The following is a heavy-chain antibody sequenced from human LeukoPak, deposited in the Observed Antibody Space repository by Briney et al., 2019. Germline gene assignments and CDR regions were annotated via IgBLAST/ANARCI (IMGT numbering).Heavy chain of an antibody. CDR1: LYTFTSYG. CDR2: ISDYKGNT. Sequence: ASVKVSCKHSLYTFTSYGISWVRQAPGQGLEWMGWISDYKGNTNYAQKLQGRDSMTTDTSTSTAYMELRSLRSDDTAVCYCARRGSISGRYDFVYWGEGTLVTVSS. J-gene: IGHJ4*02. V-gene: IGHV1-18*01. CDR3: ARRGSISGRYDFVY. D-gene: IGHD1-26*01.